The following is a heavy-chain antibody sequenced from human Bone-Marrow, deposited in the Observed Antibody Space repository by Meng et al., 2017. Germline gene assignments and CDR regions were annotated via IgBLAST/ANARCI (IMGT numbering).Heavy chain of an antibody. CDR1: GYTFTGYY. CDR3: ARGVVGAPCD. J-gene: IGHJ4*02. V-gene: IGHV1-2*06. D-gene: IGHD1-26*01. Sequence: QVQRVQSGAGVKKPGDSVKVSCKASGYTFTGYYMHWVRQAPGQGLERMVRINPNSGGTNYAQKFQGRVTMTRDTSISTAYMELSRLRSDDTAVYYCARGVVGAPCDWGQGTLVTVSS. CDR2: INPNSGGT.